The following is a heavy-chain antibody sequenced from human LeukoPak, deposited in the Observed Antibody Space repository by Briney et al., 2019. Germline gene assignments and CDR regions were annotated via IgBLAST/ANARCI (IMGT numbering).Heavy chain of an antibody. D-gene: IGHD3-22*01. CDR3: ASKHYYDSSGYWYYYYYYMDV. CDR1: GSTVSSNY. CDR2: IYSGGST. V-gene: IGHV3-66*02. J-gene: IGHJ6*03. Sequence: PGGSLRLSCAASGSTVSSNYMSWVRQAPGKGLEWVSVIYSGGSTYYADSVKGRFTISRDNSKNTLYLQMNSLRAEDTAVYYCASKHYYDSSGYWYYYYYYMDVWGKGTTVTVSS.